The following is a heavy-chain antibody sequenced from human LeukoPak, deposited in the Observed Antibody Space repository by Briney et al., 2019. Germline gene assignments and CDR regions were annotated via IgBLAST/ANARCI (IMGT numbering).Heavy chain of an antibody. CDR3: ARGPYSSDAGY. Sequence: SETLSLTCAVYGGSFTSYYWSWIRQPPGKGLEWIGEFSHTGHTNYNPSLKSRVTMSVETSKNQLSLILRAVTAADTAVYYCARGPYSSDAGYWGQGTLVTVSS. CDR2: FSHTGHT. D-gene: IGHD6-25*01. J-gene: IGHJ4*02. CDR1: GGSFTSYY. V-gene: IGHV4-34*01.